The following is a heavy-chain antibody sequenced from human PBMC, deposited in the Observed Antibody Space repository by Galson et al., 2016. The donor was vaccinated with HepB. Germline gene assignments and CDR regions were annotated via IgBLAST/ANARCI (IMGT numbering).Heavy chain of an antibody. Sequence: SLRLSCAASGFTFSDYAMTWVRQAPGKGLECVSSISGSGSGTYIGDSVKGRFDVSRDNSKNTLFLHMKNLRAEDTALNYCARVSRPGISAPRYGMDVWGRGTTVTVSS. CDR1: GFTFSDYA. CDR2: ISGSGSGT. J-gene: IGHJ6*04. V-gene: IGHV3-23*01. D-gene: IGHD6-13*01. CDR3: ARVSRPGISAPRYGMDV.